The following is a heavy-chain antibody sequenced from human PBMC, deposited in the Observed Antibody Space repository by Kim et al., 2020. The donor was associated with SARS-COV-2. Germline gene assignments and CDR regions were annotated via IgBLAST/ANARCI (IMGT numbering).Heavy chain of an antibody. D-gene: IGHD3-22*01. CDR1: GYTFTGYY. Sequence: ASVKVSCKASGYTFTGYYMHWVRQAPGQGLEWMGRINPNSGGTNYAQKFQGRVTMTRDTSISTAYMELSRLRSDDTAVYYCARDHLGYYDSSGYSPSDYWGQGTLVTVSS. V-gene: IGHV1-2*06. CDR2: INPNSGGT. J-gene: IGHJ4*02. CDR3: ARDHLGYYDSSGYSPSDY.